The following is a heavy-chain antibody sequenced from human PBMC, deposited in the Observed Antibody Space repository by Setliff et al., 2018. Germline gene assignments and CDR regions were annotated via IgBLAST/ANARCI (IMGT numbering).Heavy chain of an antibody. CDR1: GASLSSGTYY. V-gene: IGHV4-39*01. CDR3: ARTGTYRYFDY. J-gene: IGHJ4*02. CDR2: IYYRGDT. D-gene: IGHD1-1*01. Sequence: SETLSLTCTVSGASLSSGTYYWGWIRQPPGKGLEWIGRIYYRGDTYYNASLKGRLTISVDTAQNQFSLRLTSVNAADTAVYYCARTGTYRYFDYWGQGALVTVS.